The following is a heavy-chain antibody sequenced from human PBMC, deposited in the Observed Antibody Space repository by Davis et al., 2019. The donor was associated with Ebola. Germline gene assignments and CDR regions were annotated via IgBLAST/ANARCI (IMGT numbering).Heavy chain of an antibody. V-gene: IGHV3-66*01. CDR3: ARGGGVVPAAIEGWFDP. CDR1: GFTVSSNY. CDR2: IYSGGST. Sequence: PGGSLRLSCAASGFTVSSNYMSWVRQAPGKGLEWVSVIYSGGSTYYADSVKGRFTISRDNSKNTLYLQMNSLRAEDTAVYYCARGGGVVPAAIEGWFDPWGQGTLVTVSS. J-gene: IGHJ5*02. D-gene: IGHD2-2*02.